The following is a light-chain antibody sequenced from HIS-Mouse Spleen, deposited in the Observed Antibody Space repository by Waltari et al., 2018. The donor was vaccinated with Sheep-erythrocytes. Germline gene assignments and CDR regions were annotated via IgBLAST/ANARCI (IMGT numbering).Light chain of an antibody. CDR2: DGS. V-gene: IGLV2-23*01. CDR1: SSVVGRYNL. Sequence: QSALTQPASVSGSPGQSITISCPGTSSVVGRYNLVPWYKQHPGKAPTLMLYDGSKRAAGVSNRFSGSKSGNTASRTISGMQAEDEADYYCCSYAGSSTPWVFGGATKLTGL. CDR3: CSYAGSSTPWV. J-gene: IGLJ3*02.